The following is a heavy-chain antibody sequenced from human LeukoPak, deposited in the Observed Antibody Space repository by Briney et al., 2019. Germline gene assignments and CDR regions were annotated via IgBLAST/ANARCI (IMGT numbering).Heavy chain of an antibody. J-gene: IGHJ4*02. D-gene: IGHD1-20*01. Sequence: PSETLSLTCSVSGGSINSYYWSWIRQPPGKGLEWIGYIYYSGSTNYSPSLKSRVSISIDTSKNQFSLNLRSVTAADTAVFYCALIDDYNYALVYWGQGTLVTVSS. V-gene: IGHV4-59*01. CDR1: GGSINSYY. CDR3: ALIDDYNYALVY. CDR2: IYYSGST.